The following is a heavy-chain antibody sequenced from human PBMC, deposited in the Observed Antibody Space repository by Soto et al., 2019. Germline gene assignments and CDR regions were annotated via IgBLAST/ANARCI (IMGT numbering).Heavy chain of an antibody. D-gene: IGHD5-12*01. CDR2: ISYDGSNK. CDR3: AKDLSSLEGGYAGGYFDY. CDR1: GFTFSSYG. J-gene: IGHJ4*02. Sequence: VGSLRRSVAASGFTFSSYGMHWVPQAPAKGLEWVAVISYDGSNKYYADSVKGRFTISRDNSKNTLYLQMNSLRAEDTAVYYCAKDLSSLEGGYAGGYFDYWGQGTLVTVSS. V-gene: IGHV3-30*18.